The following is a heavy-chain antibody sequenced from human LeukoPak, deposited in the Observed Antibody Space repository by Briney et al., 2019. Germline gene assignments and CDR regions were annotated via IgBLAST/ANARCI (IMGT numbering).Heavy chain of an antibody. J-gene: IGHJ5*02. D-gene: IGHD6-13*01. CDR2: INPNSGGT. CDR1: GYTFTGYY. Sequence: GASVKVSCKASGYTFTGYYMHWVRQAPGQGLEWMGWINPNSGGTNYAQKFQGRVTMTRDTSISTAYMELSRLRSDDTAVYYCARDPTIAAAVLVNWFDPWGQGTLVTVSS. CDR3: ARDPTIAAAVLVNWFDP. V-gene: IGHV1-2*02.